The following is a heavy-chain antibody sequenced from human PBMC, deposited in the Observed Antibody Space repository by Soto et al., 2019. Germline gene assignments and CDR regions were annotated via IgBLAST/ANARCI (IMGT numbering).Heavy chain of an antibody. Sequence: GASVKVSCKASGYTFTSYGISWVRQAPGQGLEWMGWISAYNGNTNYAQKLQGRVTMTTDTSTSTAYMELRSLRSDDTAVYYCARGHDSDPHNGYCSSTSCYANYYYYMDVWGKGTTVTVSS. CDR2: ISAYNGNT. CDR1: GYTFTSYG. CDR3: ARGHDSDPHNGYCSSTSCYANYYYYMDV. J-gene: IGHJ6*03. V-gene: IGHV1-18*01. D-gene: IGHD2-2*03.